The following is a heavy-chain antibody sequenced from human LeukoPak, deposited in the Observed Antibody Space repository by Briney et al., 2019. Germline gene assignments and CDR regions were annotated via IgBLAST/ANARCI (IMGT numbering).Heavy chain of an antibody. CDR2: IKQDGSET. J-gene: IGHJ4*02. CDR1: RFTLSNYW. D-gene: IGHD3-10*01. V-gene: IGHV3-7*01. CDR3: TRDTFGARDS. Sequence: GGSLRLSCAASRFTLSNYWMSWVRQAPGKGLEWVANIKQDGSETYYVDSVKGRFTISRDNAKNTLYLQMNSLRAEDTAVYYCTRDTFGARDSWGQGTLVTVSS.